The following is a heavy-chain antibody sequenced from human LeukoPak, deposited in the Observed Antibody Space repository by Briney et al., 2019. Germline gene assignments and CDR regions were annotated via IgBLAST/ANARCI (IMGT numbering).Heavy chain of an antibody. CDR3: TRTINSWFDP. CDR1: GYTFINHY. J-gene: IGHJ5*02. D-gene: IGHD3-9*01. CDR2: IRPTDGRT. V-gene: IGHV1-46*01. Sequence: GASVKVSCKPSGYTFINHYIHWVRQAPGQGLEWMGVIRPTDGRTSYAQNLQGRLSMTSDTSTSTAYMELSSLRSEDTAMYYCTRTINSWFDPWGQGTPVSVSS.